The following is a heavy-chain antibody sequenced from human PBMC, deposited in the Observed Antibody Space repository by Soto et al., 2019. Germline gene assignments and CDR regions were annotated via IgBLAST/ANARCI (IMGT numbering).Heavy chain of an antibody. V-gene: IGHV4-59*01. CDR3: ARGGHNSFSL. Sequence: SETLSLTCTFPGGSINSDYWTWIRQPPGKGLEWIGYIHHSGSTSYNPSLKSRVTISVDTSKNQFSLKLRSVTAADTAVYYCARGGHNSFSLWGQGTQVTVSS. CDR2: IHHSGST. CDR1: GGSINSDY. J-gene: IGHJ5*02.